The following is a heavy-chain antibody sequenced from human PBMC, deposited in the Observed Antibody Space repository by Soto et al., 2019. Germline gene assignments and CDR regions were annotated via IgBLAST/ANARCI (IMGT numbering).Heavy chain of an antibody. J-gene: IGHJ5*02. CDR2: MYFSRST. CDR3: ARHSAAIVLLVGATDHGFDP. D-gene: IGHD2-15*01. Sequence: QVQLQESGPGLVKPSETLSLTCTDSGGSIRSSSYCWGWLRQSPGKGLEWMGSMYFSRSTHNNSSLQDRLPMSVVTCKIQCSLKLLSVTAAATAVYYCARHSAAIVLLVGATDHGFDPLGQGALVTVSA. V-gene: IGHV4-39*01. CDR1: GGSIRSSSYC.